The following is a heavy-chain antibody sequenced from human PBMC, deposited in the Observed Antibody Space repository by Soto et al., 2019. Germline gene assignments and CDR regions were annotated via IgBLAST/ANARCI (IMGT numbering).Heavy chain of an antibody. D-gene: IGHD1-26*01. CDR2: INHSGNT. Sequence: SETLSLTCAVYGGSLSGYYWSWIRQPPGKALEWLGEINHSGNTNYNPSLKSRVTTSVDTSKNQLFLNLSSVTAADTAMYYCARHHVRGRTIAGAAEFWGQGTLVTVSS. CDR1: GGSLSGYY. J-gene: IGHJ4*02. CDR3: ARHHVRGRTIAGAAEF. V-gene: IGHV4-34*01.